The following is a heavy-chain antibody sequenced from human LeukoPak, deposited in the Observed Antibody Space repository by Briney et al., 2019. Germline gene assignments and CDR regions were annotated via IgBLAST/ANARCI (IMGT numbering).Heavy chain of an antibody. CDR3: ARDRFPYGSGNGWFDP. V-gene: IGHV4-61*02. Sequence: NTSETLSLTCTVSGGSISSGSYYWSWIRQPAGKGLEWIGRIYTSGSTNYNPSLKSRVTISVDTSKNQFSLKLSSVTAADTAVYYCARDRFPYGSGNGWFDPWGQGTLVTVSS. CDR2: IYTSGST. D-gene: IGHD3-10*01. CDR1: GGSISSGSYY. J-gene: IGHJ5*02.